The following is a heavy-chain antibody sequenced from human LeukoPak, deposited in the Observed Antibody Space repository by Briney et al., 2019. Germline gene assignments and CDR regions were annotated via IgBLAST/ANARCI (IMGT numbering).Heavy chain of an antibody. V-gene: IGHV3-21*01. CDR3: ARDCRRWNGVFDV. D-gene: IGHD1-1*01. Sequence: GSLRLSCAASGFTFSSYSMNWVRQAPGKGLEWVSSISSSSSYIYYADSVKGRLIISRDNAKNSLYLQMNSLRPEDTAVYHCARDCRRWNGVFDVWGQGTTVTVSS. J-gene: IGHJ3*01. CDR1: GFTFSSYS. CDR2: ISSSSSYI.